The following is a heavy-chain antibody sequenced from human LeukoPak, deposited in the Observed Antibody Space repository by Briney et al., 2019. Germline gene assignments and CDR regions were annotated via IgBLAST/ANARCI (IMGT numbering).Heavy chain of an antibody. J-gene: IGHJ5*02. Sequence: ASVKVSCKASGYTFTVYGISWVRQTPGQGLEWMGWISAYNGNTNYAQKLQGRVTMTTDTSTSTAYMELRSLRSDDTAVYYCATGITIFGVAEFDPWGQGTLVTVSS. V-gene: IGHV1-18*01. D-gene: IGHD3-3*01. CDR3: ATGITIFGVAEFDP. CDR1: GYTFTVYG. CDR2: ISAYNGNT.